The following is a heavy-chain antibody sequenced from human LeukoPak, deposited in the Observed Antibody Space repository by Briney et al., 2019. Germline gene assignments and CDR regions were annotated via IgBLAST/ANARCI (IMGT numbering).Heavy chain of an antibody. D-gene: IGHD1-1*01. J-gene: IGHJ4*02. CDR2: ISGYNGNT. V-gene: IGHV1-18*01. CDR3: ARGSDWNEYFDY. Sequence: ASVKVSCKASGYTFTTYNINWVRQAPGQGLEWMGWISGYNGNTNYAQKLQGRVTMTTDTSTSTAYMELRSLRSDDTAVYYCARGSDWNEYFDYWGQGTLVTVSS. CDR1: GYTFTTYN.